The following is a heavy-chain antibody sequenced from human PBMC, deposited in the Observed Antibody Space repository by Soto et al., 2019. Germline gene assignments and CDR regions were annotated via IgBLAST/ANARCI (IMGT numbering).Heavy chain of an antibody. V-gene: IGHV1-69*13. J-gene: IGHJ4*02. CDR3: ARDVSIAARGIGYFDY. Sequence: SVKVCCKASGGTFSSYAISWVRQAHEQGLEWMGGIIPILGTANYAQKFQGRVTITADESTSTAYMELSSLRSEDTAVYYCARDVSIAARGIGYFDYWGQGTLVTVSS. CDR1: GGTFSSYA. D-gene: IGHD6-6*01. CDR2: IIPILGTA.